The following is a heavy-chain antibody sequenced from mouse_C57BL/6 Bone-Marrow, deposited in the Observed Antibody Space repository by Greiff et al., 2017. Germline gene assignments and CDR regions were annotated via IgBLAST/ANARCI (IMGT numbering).Heavy chain of an antibody. V-gene: IGHV1-7*01. CDR3: ARGDDYDRKHWYAMDY. J-gene: IGHJ4*01. CDR1: GYTFTSYW. Sequence: QVQLQQSGAELAKPGASVKLSCKASGYTFTSYWMHWVKQRPGQGLEWIGYINPSSGYTKYNQKFKDKATLTADKSSSTAYMQLSRLTYDDSAVYYCARGDDYDRKHWYAMDYWGQGTSVTVSS. CDR2: INPSSGYT. D-gene: IGHD2-4*01.